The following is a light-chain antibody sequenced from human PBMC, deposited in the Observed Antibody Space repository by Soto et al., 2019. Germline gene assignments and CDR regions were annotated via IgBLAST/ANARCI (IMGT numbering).Light chain of an antibody. V-gene: IGKV1-5*01. J-gene: IGKJ4*01. CDR1: QSINNL. Sequence: DVPMTQSPSTLSASVGDRVTITCRASQSINNLLAWYQQKPGKAPKFLIYDVSTLESGVPSRFSRSRSGTEFALSIGSLQPGDFATYYCQQYDSYSLTFGGGTSVVIK. CDR2: DVS. CDR3: QQYDSYSLT.